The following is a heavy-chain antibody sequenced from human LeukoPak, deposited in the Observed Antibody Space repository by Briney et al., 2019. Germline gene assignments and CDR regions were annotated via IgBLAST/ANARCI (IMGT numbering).Heavy chain of an antibody. CDR3: ARDGARYYYDSSGYTH. CDR1: GFSFTNYA. J-gene: IGHJ4*02. CDR2: ISYDESKI. Sequence: GGSLRLSCTGSGFSFTNYAMHWVRQAPGEGLEWVAVISYDESKIYYADSVKGRFTISRDNSKNTLYLQVNSLRAEDTAVYYCARDGARYYYDSSGYTHWGQGTLVTVSS. D-gene: IGHD3-22*01. V-gene: IGHV3-30*03.